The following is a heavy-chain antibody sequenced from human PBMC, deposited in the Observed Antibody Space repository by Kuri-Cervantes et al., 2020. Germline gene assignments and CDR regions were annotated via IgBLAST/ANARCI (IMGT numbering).Heavy chain of an antibody. Sequence: ASVKVSCKASGYTFTSYAMNWVRQAPGQGLEWMGWINTNTGNPTYAQGFTGRFVFSLDTSVSTAYLQINSLKAEDTAVYYCARDMGCSGGTCYSGRYFDLWGRGTLVTVSS. D-gene: IGHD2-15*01. CDR2: INTNTGNP. CDR1: GYTFTSYA. J-gene: IGHJ2*01. CDR3: ARDMGCSGGTCYSGRYFDL. V-gene: IGHV7-4-1*02.